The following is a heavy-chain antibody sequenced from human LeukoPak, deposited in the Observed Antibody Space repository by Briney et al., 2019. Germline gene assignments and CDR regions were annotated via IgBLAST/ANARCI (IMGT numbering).Heavy chain of an antibody. D-gene: IGHD3-22*01. V-gene: IGHV3-21*01. Sequence: PGGSLRLSCAASGFTFSSYSTNWVRQAPGKGLEWVSSISSSSSYIYYADSVKGRFTISRDNAKNSLYLQMNSLRAEDTAVYYCARGYSDSNAFDIWGQGTMVTVSS. CDR1: GFTFSSYS. CDR3: ARGYSDSNAFDI. J-gene: IGHJ3*02. CDR2: ISSSSSYI.